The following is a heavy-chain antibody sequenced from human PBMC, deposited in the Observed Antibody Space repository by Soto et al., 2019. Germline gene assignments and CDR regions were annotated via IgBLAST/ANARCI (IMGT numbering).Heavy chain of an antibody. CDR1: GFTFSSYA. D-gene: IGHD3-3*01. J-gene: IGHJ6*02. Sequence: GGSLRLSCAASGFTFSSYAMSWVRQAPGKGLEWVSAISGSGGSTYYADSVKGRFTISRDNSKNTLYLQMNSLRAEDTAVYYCAKDRPYYDFWSGYHKPYGMDVWGQGTTVTVSS. CDR3: AKDRPYYDFWSGYHKPYGMDV. CDR2: ISGSGGST. V-gene: IGHV3-23*01.